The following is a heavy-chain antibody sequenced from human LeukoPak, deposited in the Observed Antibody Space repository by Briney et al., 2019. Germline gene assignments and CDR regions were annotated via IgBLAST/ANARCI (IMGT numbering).Heavy chain of an antibody. J-gene: IGHJ4*02. D-gene: IGHD3-3*01. CDR3: ARGKTYYDFWSGYG. CDR2: INHSGST. V-gene: IGHV4-34*01. CDR1: GGSFSGYY. Sequence: SETLSLTCAVYGGSFSGYYWSWIRQPPAKGLEWIGEINHSGSTNYNPSLKSRVTISVDTSKNQFSLKLSSVTAADTAVYYCARGKTYYDFWSGYGWGQGTLVTVSS.